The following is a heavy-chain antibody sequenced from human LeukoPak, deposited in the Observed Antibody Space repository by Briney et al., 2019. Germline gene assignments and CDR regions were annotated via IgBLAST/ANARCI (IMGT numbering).Heavy chain of an antibody. CDR2: IYTSGST. D-gene: IGHD3/OR15-3a*01. V-gene: IGHV4-4*09. J-gene: IGHJ4*02. CDR1: GGSISSYY. CDR3: ARDGQGLDY. Sequence: SETLSLTCTVSGGSISSYYWSWIRQPPGKGLVWIGYIYTSGSTNYNPSLKSRVTISVDTSKNQFSLKLSSVTAADTAVYYCARDGQGLDYWGQGTLVTVSS.